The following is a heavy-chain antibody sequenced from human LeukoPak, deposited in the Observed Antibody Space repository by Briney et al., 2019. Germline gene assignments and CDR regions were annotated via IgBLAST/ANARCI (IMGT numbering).Heavy chain of an antibody. J-gene: IGHJ4*02. D-gene: IGHD6-19*01. CDR2: ISYDGNNK. V-gene: IGHV3-30*04. CDR3: AKDGGSGWFFDY. Sequence: GGSLRLSCAASGFTFTHYAMHWVRQAPGQGLEWVAVISYDGNNKYFADSVKGRFTISRDNSKNTLYLQMNSLRAEDTAVYYCAKDGGSGWFFDYWGQGTLVTVSS. CDR1: GFTFTHYA.